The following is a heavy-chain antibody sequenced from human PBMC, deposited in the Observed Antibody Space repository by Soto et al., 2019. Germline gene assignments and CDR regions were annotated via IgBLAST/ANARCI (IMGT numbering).Heavy chain of an antibody. V-gene: IGHV4-59*01. CDR1: GVSTIDYY. Sequence: QVQLQESGPGLVKPSETLSLSCTFSGVSTIDYYWSWIRQPPGQGLEWLGYVYFRGRPNYNPSLASRVAMSVDTSKSQSSLRLRSVTAADTAVYYCARSVYVWGDNYHFDYWGQGLLVTVSS. CDR3: ARSVYVWGDNYHFDY. J-gene: IGHJ4*02. D-gene: IGHD3-16*01. CDR2: VYFRGRP.